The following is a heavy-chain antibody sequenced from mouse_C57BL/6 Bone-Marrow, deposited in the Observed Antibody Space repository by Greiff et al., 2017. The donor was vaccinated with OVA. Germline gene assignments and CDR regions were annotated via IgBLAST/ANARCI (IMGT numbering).Heavy chain of an antibody. CDR3: AKDLYYGSSSHFDY. CDR2: INPNNGGT. Sequence: EVQLQQSGPELVKPGASVKMSCKASGYTFTDYNMHWVKQSHGKSLEWIGYINPNNGGTSYNQKFKGKATLTVNKSSSTAYMELRSLTSEDSAVYYCAKDLYYGSSSHFDYWGQGTTLTVSS. D-gene: IGHD1-1*01. CDR1: GYTFTDYN. V-gene: IGHV1-22*01. J-gene: IGHJ2*01.